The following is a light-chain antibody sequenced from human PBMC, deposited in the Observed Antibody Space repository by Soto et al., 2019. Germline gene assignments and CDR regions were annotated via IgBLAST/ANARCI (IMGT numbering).Light chain of an antibody. V-gene: IGLV1-47*01. J-gene: IGLJ2*01. CDR3: ATWDDSLSGHVV. CDR2: RND. Sequence: QPVLTQPPSASGTPGQRVTISCSGSSSNIGSSYVYWYQQLPGTAPKLLIYRNDQRPSGVPDRFSGSKSGTSASLAISGLRSEDEADYYCATWDDSLSGHVVFGGGTKLTVL. CDR1: SSNIGSSY.